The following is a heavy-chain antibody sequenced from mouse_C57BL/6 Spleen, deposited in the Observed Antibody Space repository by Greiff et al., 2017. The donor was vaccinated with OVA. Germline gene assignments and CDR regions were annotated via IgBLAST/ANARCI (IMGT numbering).Heavy chain of an antibody. V-gene: IGHV2-9-1*01. CDR1: GFSLTSYA. D-gene: IGHD1-1*01. CDR3: ARNLKYYGSLYYCDY. J-gene: IGHJ2*01. CDR2: IWTGGGT. Sequence: VQLMESGPGLVAPSQSLSITCTVSGFSLTSYAISWVRQPPGKGLEWLGVIWTGGGTNYNSALKSRLSISKDNSKSQVYLKMSSLQTEDTARYYCARNLKYYGSLYYCDYWGQGTTVTVSS.